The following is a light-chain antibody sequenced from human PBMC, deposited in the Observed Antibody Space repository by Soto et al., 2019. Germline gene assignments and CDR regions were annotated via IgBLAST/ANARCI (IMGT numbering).Light chain of an antibody. Sequence: ETVMTQSPGTRSVSAGERATLSCGTSQSVSSNLAWYQQKPGQAPRLLIYGASTRATGIPARFSGSGSGTEFTLTISYLRPEDSAVYFCQQYHDWVTFGGGTKVDIK. CDR1: QSVSSN. J-gene: IGKJ4*01. CDR2: GAS. V-gene: IGKV3D-15*01. CDR3: QQYHDWVT.